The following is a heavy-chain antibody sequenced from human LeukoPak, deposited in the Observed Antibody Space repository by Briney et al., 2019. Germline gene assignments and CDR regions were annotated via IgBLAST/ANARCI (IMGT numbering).Heavy chain of an antibody. J-gene: IGHJ5*02. D-gene: IGHD6-19*01. Sequence: TLSLTCTVSGGSISSGSYYWSWIRQPAGKGLEWIGRIYTSGSTNYNPSLKSRVTISVDTSKNQFSLKLSSVTAADTAVYYCARDRVAVANWFDPWGQGTLVTVSS. CDR2: IYTSGST. V-gene: IGHV4-61*02. CDR3: ARDRVAVANWFDP. CDR1: GGSISSGSYY.